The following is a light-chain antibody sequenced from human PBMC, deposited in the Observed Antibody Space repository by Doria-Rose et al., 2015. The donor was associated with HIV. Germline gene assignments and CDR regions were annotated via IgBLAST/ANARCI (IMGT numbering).Light chain of an antibody. CDR3: QQYYDTPS. J-gene: IGKJ3*01. CDR2: WAS. CDR1: QSLLYTSKNY. V-gene: IGKV4-1*01. Sequence: VLTQSPESLGMSLGERATLNCESNQSLLYTSKNYLAWYQQKPGQPPKLLIYWASTRQSGVPARFSGSGSGTDFTLTIGSLEAEDVAVYYCQQYYDTPSFGPGTTVDIK.